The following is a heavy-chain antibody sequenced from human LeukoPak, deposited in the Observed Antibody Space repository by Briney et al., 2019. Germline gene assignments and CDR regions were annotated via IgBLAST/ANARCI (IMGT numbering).Heavy chain of an antibody. J-gene: IGHJ4*02. V-gene: IGHV1-46*01. D-gene: IGHD3-22*01. CDR3: ARATDYYDSYDY. Sequence: ASVEVSCKASGYTFTSYYMHWVRQAPGQGLEWMGIINPSGGSTSYAQKFQGRVTMTRDMSTSTAYMELSSLRSEDTAVYYCARATDYYDSYDYWGQGTLVTVSS. CDR2: INPSGGST. CDR1: GYTFTSYY.